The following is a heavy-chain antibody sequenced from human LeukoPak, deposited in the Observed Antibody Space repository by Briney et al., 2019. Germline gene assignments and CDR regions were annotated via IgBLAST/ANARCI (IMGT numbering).Heavy chain of an antibody. CDR2: ITGSGGNT. V-gene: IGHV3-23*01. J-gene: IGHJ4*02. CDR1: GFIFSSYS. CDR3: AKEYDSGGYGANFDY. Sequence: PGGSLRLSCAASGFIFSSYSMSWVRQAPGKGLEWVSVITGSGGNTYYADSVKGRFTISRDNSRNTMYLQMDSLRAEDTAVYYCAKEYDSGGYGANFDYWGQGTLVTVSS. D-gene: IGHD3-10*01.